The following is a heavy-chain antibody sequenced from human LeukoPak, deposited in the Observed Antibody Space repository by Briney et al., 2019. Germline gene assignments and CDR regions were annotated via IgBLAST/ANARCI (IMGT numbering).Heavy chain of an antibody. CDR2: IYYSGST. CDR1: GGSISSSSYY. J-gene: IGHJ4*02. Sequence: PSETLSLTCTVSGGSISSSSYYWGWIRQPPGKGLEWIGSIYYSGSTYYNPSLKSRVTTSVDTSKNQFSLKLSSVTAADTAVYYCARHLVGYCSSTSCPQFGYWGQGTLVTVSS. D-gene: IGHD2-2*03. CDR3: ARHLVGYCSSTSCPQFGY. V-gene: IGHV4-39*01.